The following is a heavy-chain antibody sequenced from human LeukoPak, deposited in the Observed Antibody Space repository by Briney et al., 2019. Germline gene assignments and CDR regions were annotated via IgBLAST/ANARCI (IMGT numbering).Heavy chain of an antibody. J-gene: IGHJ4*02. CDR1: RYTFTSYG. CDR3: ARDLCSSTSCSSFFDY. Sequence: GASVKVSCKASRYTFTSYGISWVRQAPGQGLEWMGWISGYNGNTNYAQKLQGRVTMTTDTSTSTAYMELRSLRSDDTAVYYCARDLCSSTSCSSFFDYWGQGTLVTVSS. CDR2: ISGYNGNT. V-gene: IGHV1-18*01. D-gene: IGHD2-2*01.